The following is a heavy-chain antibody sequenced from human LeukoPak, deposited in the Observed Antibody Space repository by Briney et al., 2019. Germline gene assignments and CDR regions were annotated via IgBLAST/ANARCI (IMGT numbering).Heavy chain of an antibody. D-gene: IGHD2-2*01. V-gene: IGHV1-46*01. CDR1: GYTFTSYH. Sequence: ASVKVSCKASGYTFTSYHMHWVRQAPGQGLEWMGIINPSGDSTSYAQKFQGRVTMTRDTSISTAYMELTSLRSDDTAVYYCARDGDYLLLSARYYMDVWGKGTTLTISS. CDR2: INPSGDST. CDR3: ARDGDYLLLSARYYMDV. J-gene: IGHJ6*03.